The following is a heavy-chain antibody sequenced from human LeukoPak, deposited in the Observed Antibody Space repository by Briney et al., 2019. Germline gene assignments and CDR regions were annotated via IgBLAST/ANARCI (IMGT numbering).Heavy chain of an antibody. J-gene: IGHJ4*02. CDR1: GFTFSSYW. Sequence: GGCLRLSCAAPGFTFSSYWMSWVRQAPGKGLEWVSNIRQDGSEKYYVDSVKGQFTISTDNAKNSLYLQITSRRAEDTAVYYCTRENRRTSCCFDYWGQGTLVTVSS. V-gene: IGHV3-7*01. D-gene: IGHD2-2*01. CDR2: IRQDGSEK. CDR3: TRENRRTSCCFDY.